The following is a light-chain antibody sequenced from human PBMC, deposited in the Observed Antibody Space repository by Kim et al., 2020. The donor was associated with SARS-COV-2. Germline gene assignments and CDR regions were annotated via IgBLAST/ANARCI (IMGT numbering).Light chain of an antibody. CDR2: YNT. CDR1: NIGTKS. Sequence: SYELTQPPSVSVAPGKTARIACGGNNIGTKSVHWYQQKPGQAPSLVIYYNTDRPSGIPERFSGSNSGYTATLTISRVEAGDEADYYCQVCDEDSDQVVFGGGTQLTVL. V-gene: IGLV3-21*04. CDR3: QVCDEDSDQVV. J-gene: IGLJ2*01.